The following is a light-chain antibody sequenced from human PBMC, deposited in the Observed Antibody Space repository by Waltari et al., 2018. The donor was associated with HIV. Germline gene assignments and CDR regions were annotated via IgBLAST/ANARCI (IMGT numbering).Light chain of an antibody. CDR2: DVS. CDR1: SSDVGGYNY. J-gene: IGLJ1*01. Sequence: QSALTQPASVSGSPGQSITISCTGTSSDVGGYNYASWYQQHPVKAPKLMIYDVSNRPSGVSNRFSGSKSGNTASLTISGLQAEDEADYYCSSYTSSSTPYVFGTGTKVTVL. CDR3: SSYTSSSTPYV. V-gene: IGLV2-14*03.